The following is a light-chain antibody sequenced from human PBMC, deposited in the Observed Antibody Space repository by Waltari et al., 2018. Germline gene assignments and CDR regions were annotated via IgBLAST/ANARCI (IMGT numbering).Light chain of an antibody. CDR2: GAS. J-gene: IGKJ2*01. CDR3: QQEEAAAYT. CDR1: TTKNMNF. V-gene: IGKV4-1*01. Sequence: TTKNMNFLAWYKLKRRQCQKILIYGASTRESGVPDRYSASVSGTDYTLYISGMQAVDVAMYSCQQEEAAAYTVGQGTKWEI.